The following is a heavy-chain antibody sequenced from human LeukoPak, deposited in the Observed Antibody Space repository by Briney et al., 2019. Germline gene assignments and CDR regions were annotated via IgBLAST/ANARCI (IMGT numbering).Heavy chain of an antibody. V-gene: IGHV5-10-1*01. CDR1: GYSFTSYW. Sequence: GESLKISCKGSGYSFTSYWISWVRQLPGKGLEWMGRIDPSDSYTNYSPSFQGHVTISADKSISTAYLQWSSLKASDTAMYYCARREGDWFDPWGQGTLVTVSS. CDR3: ARREGDWFDP. J-gene: IGHJ5*02. CDR2: IDPSDSYT.